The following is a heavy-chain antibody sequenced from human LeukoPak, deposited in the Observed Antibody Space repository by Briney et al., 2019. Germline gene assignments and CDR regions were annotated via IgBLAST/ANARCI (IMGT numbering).Heavy chain of an antibody. CDR2: IYTSGST. Sequence: AETLSLTCTVSGVSISSYYWSWIRQPAGKGREWIGRIYTSGSTNYNPSLKSRVTMSVDTSKNQFSLKLSSVTAADTAVYYCASGYCSGGSCITDSWGQGTLVTVSS. CDR1: GVSISSYY. D-gene: IGHD2-15*01. J-gene: IGHJ4*02. CDR3: ASGYCSGGSCITDS. V-gene: IGHV4-4*07.